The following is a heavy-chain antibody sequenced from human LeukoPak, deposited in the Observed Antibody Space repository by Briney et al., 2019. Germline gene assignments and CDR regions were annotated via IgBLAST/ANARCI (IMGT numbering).Heavy chain of an antibody. CDR2: IYSSGST. J-gene: IGHJ4*02. D-gene: IGHD2-21*02. CDR3: ATVCGGGDCYTISVY. Sequence: PSETLSLTCSVSGDSISSSEYYWSWIRQPPGKGLEWIGYIYSSGSTYYNPSLKSRVIISVDRSKNQFSLKLSSVTAADTAVYYCATVCGGGDCYTISVYWGQGTLVTVSS. V-gene: IGHV4-30-4*01. CDR1: GDSISSSEYY.